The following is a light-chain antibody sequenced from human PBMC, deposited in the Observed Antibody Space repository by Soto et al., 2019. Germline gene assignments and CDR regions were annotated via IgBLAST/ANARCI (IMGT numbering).Light chain of an antibody. V-gene: IGKV1-5*03. CDR1: QSINNW. J-gene: IGKJ1*01. CDR3: QQYDTYWT. CDR2: KAS. Sequence: DLQMTQSPSTLSASVGDRVTITCRASQSINNWLAWYQQKPGKAPKLLIYKASNLDIGVPSRFSGSWSGTEFTLTIISLQPDDFATYYCQQYDTYWTFGRGTKVEIK.